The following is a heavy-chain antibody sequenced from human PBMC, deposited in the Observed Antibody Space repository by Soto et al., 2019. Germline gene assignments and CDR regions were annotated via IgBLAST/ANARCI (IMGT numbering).Heavy chain of an antibody. CDR1: GFTFSSYG. CDR2: ISYDGSNK. V-gene: IGHV3-30*18. Sequence: PGGSLRLSCAASGFTFSSYGMHWVRQAPGKGLEWVAVISYDGSNKYYADSVKGRFTISRVNSKNTLYLQMNSLRAEDTAVYYCAKDQYLSFDYYYYYGMDVWGQGTTVTVSS. CDR3: AKDQYLSFDYYYYYGMDV. D-gene: IGHD3-10*01. J-gene: IGHJ6*02.